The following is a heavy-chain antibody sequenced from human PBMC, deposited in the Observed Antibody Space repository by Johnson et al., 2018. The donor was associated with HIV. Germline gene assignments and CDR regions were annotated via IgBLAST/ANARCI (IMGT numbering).Heavy chain of an antibody. CDR2: ISSDGRTT. Sequence: VHLVESGGGLVQPGGSLRLSCAASGFTFTQYAMHWVLQAPGKGLEYVSGISSDGRTTYYANSVKGRFTISRDNSKNTLYLQMNSLRAEDTAVYYCARDTGIAARSGAFDIWGQGTMVTVSS. D-gene: IGHD6-6*01. V-gene: IGHV3-64*01. CDR1: GFTFTQYA. CDR3: ARDTGIAARSGAFDI. J-gene: IGHJ3*02.